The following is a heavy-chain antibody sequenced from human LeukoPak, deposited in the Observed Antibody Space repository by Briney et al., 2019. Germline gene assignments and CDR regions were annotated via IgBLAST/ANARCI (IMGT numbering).Heavy chain of an antibody. CDR3: ARAPVIMLRGVVMPNNKGEIAYYFDF. CDR2: IYYSGST. Sequence: SETLSLTCTVSGGSISTYYWSWIRQPPGKGLEYIGYIYYSGSTNYNPSLKSRVTMSLDTSKNQFSLKLTSVTAADTAVYYCARAPVIMLRGVVMPNNKGEIAYYFDFWGQGTLVTVSS. V-gene: IGHV4-59*12. D-gene: IGHD3-10*01. J-gene: IGHJ4*02. CDR1: GGSISTYY.